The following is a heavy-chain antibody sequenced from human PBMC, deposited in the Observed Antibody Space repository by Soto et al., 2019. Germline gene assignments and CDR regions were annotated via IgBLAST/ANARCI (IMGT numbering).Heavy chain of an antibody. D-gene: IGHD2-21*01. Sequence: QVQLVESGGGVVQPGRSLRLSCAASGFTFSSYAMHWVRQAPGKGLEWVAVISYDGSNKYYADSVKGRFTISRDNSKNTLDLQMNSLRAEDTAVYYCARGANEIVVSLGGVDYWGQGTLVTVSS. V-gene: IGHV3-30-3*01. CDR3: ARGANEIVVSLGGVDY. CDR2: ISYDGSNK. J-gene: IGHJ4*02. CDR1: GFTFSSYA.